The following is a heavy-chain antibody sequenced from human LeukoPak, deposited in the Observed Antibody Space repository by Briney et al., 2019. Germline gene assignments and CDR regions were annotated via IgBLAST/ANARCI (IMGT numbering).Heavy chain of an antibody. CDR3: ARVSAGTDAFDI. D-gene: IGHD6-13*01. V-gene: IGHV3-53*01. CDR2: FYSGGST. CDR1: GFTVSSNY. Sequence: GGSLRLSRAASGFTVSSNYMSWVRQAPGKGLEWVSVFYSGGSTYYADSVKGRFTISRDNSKNTLYLQMNSLRAEDTAVYYCARVSAGTDAFDIWGQGTMVTVSS. J-gene: IGHJ3*02.